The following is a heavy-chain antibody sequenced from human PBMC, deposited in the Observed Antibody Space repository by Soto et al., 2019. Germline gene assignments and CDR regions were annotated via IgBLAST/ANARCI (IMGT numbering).Heavy chain of an antibody. CDR1: GGSFSDYI. CDR3: ARGLISGSHYSGGWYYFDS. J-gene: IGHJ4*02. D-gene: IGHD1-26*01. Sequence: SETLSLTCDVYGGSFSDYIWTWIRQTPGKGLQWIGQINHSGSANYNPSLKSRVTISVHTSSSQFSLELSSVTAADTAVYYCARGLISGSHYSGGWYYFDSWGQGTLVT. CDR2: INHSGSA. V-gene: IGHV4-34*01.